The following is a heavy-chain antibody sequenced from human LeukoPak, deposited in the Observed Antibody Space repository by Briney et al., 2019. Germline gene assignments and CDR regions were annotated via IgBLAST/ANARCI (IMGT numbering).Heavy chain of an antibody. CDR2: ITHDGTNK. D-gene: IGHD5-18*01. CDR3: AKGGRGYSYMDV. Sequence: GGSLRLSCVASGFTFSNYGMHWVRQAPGKGLEWVAVITHDGTNKFYADSVKGRLTISRDNSKNTLYLQMNSLRAEDTAVYYCAKGGRGYSYMDVWGKGTTVTVSS. V-gene: IGHV3-30*18. CDR1: GFTFSNYG. J-gene: IGHJ6*03.